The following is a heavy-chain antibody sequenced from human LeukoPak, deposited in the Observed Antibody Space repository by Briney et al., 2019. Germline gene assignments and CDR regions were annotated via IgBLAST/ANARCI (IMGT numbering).Heavy chain of an antibody. J-gene: IGHJ5*02. V-gene: IGHV3-74*01. CDR2: INPDGSTT. D-gene: IGHD3-22*01. CDR1: GFTFSRYW. Sequence: GESLRLSCAASGFTFSRYWIHWVRQTPGKGLEWVSRINPDGSTTTYADSVKGRFTISRDNAKNTVYLQMNSLRAEGTAVYYCARVLSGSWDWFDPWGQGTLVTVSS. CDR3: ARVLSGSWDWFDP.